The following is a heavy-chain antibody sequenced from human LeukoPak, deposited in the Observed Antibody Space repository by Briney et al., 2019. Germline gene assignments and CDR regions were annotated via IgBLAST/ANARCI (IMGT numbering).Heavy chain of an antibody. V-gene: IGHV1-69*04. CDR2: IIPILGIA. D-gene: IGHD5-12*01. Sequence: SVTVSCKASGGTFSSYAISWVRQAPGQGLEWMGRIIPILGIANYAQKFQGRVTITADKSTSTAYMELSSLRSEDTAVYYCARGEDIVATIHGFDPWGQGTLVTVSS. CDR1: GGTFSSYA. CDR3: ARGEDIVATIHGFDP. J-gene: IGHJ5*02.